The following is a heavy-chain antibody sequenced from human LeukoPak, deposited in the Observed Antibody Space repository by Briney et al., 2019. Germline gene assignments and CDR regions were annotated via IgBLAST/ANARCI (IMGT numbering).Heavy chain of an antibody. CDR2: IKEDGSEK. D-gene: IGHD4-17*01. Sequence: GGSLRLSCEASEFIFSGYWMTWVRQAPGKGLEWVANIKEDGSEKYYVDSVKGRFIISRNNANKSLYLQMKSLRAEDTAVYYCARRSTVTAYDFYYMDVWGKGTTVIVSS. J-gene: IGHJ6*03. CDR3: ARRSTVTAYDFYYMDV. V-gene: IGHV3-7*01. CDR1: EFIFSGYW.